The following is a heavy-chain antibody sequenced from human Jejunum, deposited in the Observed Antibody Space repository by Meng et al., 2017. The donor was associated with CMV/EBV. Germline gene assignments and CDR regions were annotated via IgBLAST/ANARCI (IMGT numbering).Heavy chain of an antibody. Sequence: KASGYTFTDYVMRWVRQAPGQRLEWMGWINAGTGHTQYSQSFQGRVTFTRDTSASTAYVELSSLTSEDTAVYYCAREGTVSGLDLDYWGQGTLVTVSS. CDR1: GYTFTDYV. J-gene: IGHJ4*02. CDR3: AREGTVSGLDLDY. V-gene: IGHV1-3*01. D-gene: IGHD6-19*01. CDR2: INAGTGHT.